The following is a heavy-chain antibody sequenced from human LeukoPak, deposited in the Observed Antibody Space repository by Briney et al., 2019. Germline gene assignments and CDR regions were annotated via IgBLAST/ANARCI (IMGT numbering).Heavy chain of an antibody. CDR2: INANSGGT. D-gene: IGHD1-20*01. Sequence: ASVKVSCKVSGYTLTELSMHWVRQAPGQGLEWMGRINANSGGTNYAQQFQGRVTMTRDTSITTAYMELSRPRSDDTAVYYCARDSGITGTTGAIDYWGQGTLVTVSS. V-gene: IGHV1-2*06. CDR3: ARDSGITGTTGAIDY. CDR1: GYTLTELS. J-gene: IGHJ4*02.